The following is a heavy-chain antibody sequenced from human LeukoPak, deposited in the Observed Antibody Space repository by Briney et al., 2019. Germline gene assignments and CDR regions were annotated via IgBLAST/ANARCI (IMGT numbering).Heavy chain of an antibody. Sequence: GGSLRLSCAASRFTFNSYAMSWVRQAPGKGLEWVSVIGGSNGITFYVGSVKGRFTISRDNSKNTLYLQMNSLRAEDTAVYYCARALRTHFDYWGQGTLVTVSS. V-gene: IGHV3-23*01. J-gene: IGHJ4*02. CDR1: RFTFNSYA. D-gene: IGHD4-17*01. CDR2: IGGSNGIT. CDR3: ARALRTHFDY.